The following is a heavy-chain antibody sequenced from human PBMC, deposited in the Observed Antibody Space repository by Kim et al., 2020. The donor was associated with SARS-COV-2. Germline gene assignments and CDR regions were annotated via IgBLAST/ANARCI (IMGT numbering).Heavy chain of an antibody. D-gene: IGHD6-13*01. Sequence: ADSLKGRFTIARDNAKNSLYLQMNSLRAEDTALYHCARSPSSSWSNWFDPWGQGTLVTVSS. J-gene: IGHJ5*02. CDR3: ARSPSSSWSNWFDP. V-gene: IGHV3-20*01.